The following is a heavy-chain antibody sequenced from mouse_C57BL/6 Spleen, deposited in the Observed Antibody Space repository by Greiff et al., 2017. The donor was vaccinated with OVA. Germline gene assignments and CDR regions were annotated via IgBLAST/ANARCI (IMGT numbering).Heavy chain of an antibody. D-gene: IGHD2-5*01. J-gene: IGHJ2*01. CDR3: ARSLYSNYGYFDY. CDR1: GFTFTDYY. CDR2: IRNKANGYTT. Sequence: EVQGVESGGGLVQPGGSLSLSCAASGFTFTDYYMSWVRQPPGTALEWLGFIRNKANGYTTEYSASVKGRFTISRDNSQSILYLQMNALRAEDSATYYCARSLYSNYGYFDYWGQGTTLTVSS. V-gene: IGHV7-3*01.